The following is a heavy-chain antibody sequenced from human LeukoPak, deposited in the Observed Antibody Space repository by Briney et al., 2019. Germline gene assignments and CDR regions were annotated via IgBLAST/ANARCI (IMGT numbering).Heavy chain of an antibody. CDR2: INHSGST. V-gene: IGHV4-34*01. CDR1: GGSFSGYY. CDR3: ARAGSYSTYAMDV. D-gene: IGHD3-10*01. J-gene: IGHJ6*02. Sequence: SETLSLTCAVYGGSFSGYYWSWIRQAPGKGLEWIGDINHSGSTNYNPSLQTRVTISIDTSKHQFSLKPPSVTAADTAVYYCARAGSYSTYAMDVWGQGTTVTVSS.